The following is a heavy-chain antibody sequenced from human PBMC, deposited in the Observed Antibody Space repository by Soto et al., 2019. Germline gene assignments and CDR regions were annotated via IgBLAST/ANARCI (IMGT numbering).Heavy chain of an antibody. CDR2: INHSGST. V-gene: IGHV4-34*01. CDR3: ARHHFLLGGLWFDP. Sequence: PSETLSLTCAVFGGSFSGYYWSWIRQPPGKGLEWIGEINHSGSTNYNPSLKSRVTISVDTSKNQFSLKLSSVTAADTAVYYCARHHFLLGGLWFDPWGQGTLVTVSS. J-gene: IGHJ5*02. D-gene: IGHD1-26*01. CDR1: GGSFSGYY.